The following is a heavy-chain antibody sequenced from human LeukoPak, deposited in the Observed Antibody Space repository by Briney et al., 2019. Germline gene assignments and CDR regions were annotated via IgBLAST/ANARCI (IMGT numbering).Heavy chain of an antibody. V-gene: IGHV4-59*01. D-gene: IGHD4/OR15-4a*01. J-gene: IGHJ6*03. CDR3: ARGVLDVTYYYYYYMDV. CDR2: IYYSGST. CDR1: GGSISSYY. Sequence: SETLSLTCTVSGGSISSYYWSWIRQPPGKGLEWIGYIYYSGSTNYNPSLKSRVTISVDTSKNQFSLKLSSVTAADTAVYYCARGVLDVTYYYYYYMDVWGKGTTVIVSS.